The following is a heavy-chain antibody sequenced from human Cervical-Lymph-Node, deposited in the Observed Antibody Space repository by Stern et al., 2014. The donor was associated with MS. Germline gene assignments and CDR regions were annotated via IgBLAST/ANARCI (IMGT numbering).Heavy chain of an antibody. CDR2: IVPIFNTS. D-gene: IGHD3-10*01. J-gene: IGHJ6*02. CDR1: GGILSTYT. Sequence: DQLVESGAELKKPGSSGKVSCKVSGGILSTYTISWVRQAPGQGLEWMGGIVPIFNTSNYAQKFQGRVTITADESTGTAYMELSSLRSEDTAVYYCASGGSGSYYFYYGMDVWGQGTTVTVSS. V-gene: IGHV1-69*01. CDR3: ASGGSGSYYFYYGMDV.